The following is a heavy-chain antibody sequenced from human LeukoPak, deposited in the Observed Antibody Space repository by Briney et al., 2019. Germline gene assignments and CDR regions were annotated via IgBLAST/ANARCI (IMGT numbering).Heavy chain of an antibody. Sequence: ASVKVSCKVSGYTLTELSMHWVRQAPGKGPKWLGGFDPEDGETIYAQKFQGRVTMTEDTSTDTAYMELSSLRSEDTAVYYCATPPYCSSTSCYQTHYFDYWGQGTLVTVSS. CDR1: GYTLTELS. V-gene: IGHV1-24*01. CDR3: ATPPYCSSTSCYQTHYFDY. J-gene: IGHJ4*02. CDR2: FDPEDGET. D-gene: IGHD2-2*01.